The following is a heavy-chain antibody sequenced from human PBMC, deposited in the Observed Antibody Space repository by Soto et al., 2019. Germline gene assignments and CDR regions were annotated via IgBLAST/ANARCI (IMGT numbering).Heavy chain of an antibody. J-gene: IGHJ3*01. Sequence: GGSLRLSCAASGFTFSSYWMSWVRQAPGKGLEWVANIKQDGSEKYYVDSVKGRFTISIDSAKNSLYLQMNRLRAEDTAVDYSVSEKAWNGGSGWAFDFWGQGTMVTVSS. CDR1: GFTFSSYW. V-gene: IGHV3-7*03. CDR3: VSEKAWNGGSGWAFDF. CDR2: IKQDGSEK. D-gene: IGHD1-1*01.